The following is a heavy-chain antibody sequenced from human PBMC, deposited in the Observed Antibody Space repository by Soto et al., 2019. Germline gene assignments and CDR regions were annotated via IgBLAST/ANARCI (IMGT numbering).Heavy chain of an antibody. J-gene: IGHJ6*02. CDR3: EAEMTFGKLSVV. CDR2: IFPKFGTA. Sequence: ASVKVSCKASGDTDTNYVISWVRQAPGQGLEWMGGIFPKFGTAYSAQKLQDRLTITADESTSPVYMQLSSLRLDDTAVYYCEAEMTFGKLSVVWGQGTTVTVSS. D-gene: IGHD3-16*02. CDR1: GDTDTNYV. V-gene: IGHV1-69*13.